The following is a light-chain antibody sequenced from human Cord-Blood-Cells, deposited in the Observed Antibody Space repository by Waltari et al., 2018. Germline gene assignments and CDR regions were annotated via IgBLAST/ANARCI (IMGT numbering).Light chain of an antibody. CDR1: SSNIGAGYD. V-gene: IGLV1-40*01. Sequence: QSVLTQPPSVSGAPGQRVTISCTGSSSNIGAGYDVHWYQQLPGTAPKLRIYGNDNMRSGRPDRFSGAKAGTSASLAITGLRAEGEADYYCQSYDSSLSGSVFGGGTKLTVL. J-gene: IGLJ2*01. CDR3: QSYDSSLSGSV. CDR2: GND.